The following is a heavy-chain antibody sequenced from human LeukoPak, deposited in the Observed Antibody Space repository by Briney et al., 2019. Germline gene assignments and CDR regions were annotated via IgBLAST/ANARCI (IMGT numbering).Heavy chain of an antibody. V-gene: IGHV4-4*09. D-gene: IGHD6-6*01. CDR1: GGSITSYY. CDR2: IYTSGST. J-gene: IGHJ5*02. Sequence: SETLSLTCTVSGGSITSYYWSWIRQPPGKGLEWIGYIYTSGSTKYNPSLKSRVTMSVDTSKNQFSLKLNSMTAADTAVYYCARLNDYSSSFDPRGQGTLVTVSS. CDR3: ARLNDYSSSFDP.